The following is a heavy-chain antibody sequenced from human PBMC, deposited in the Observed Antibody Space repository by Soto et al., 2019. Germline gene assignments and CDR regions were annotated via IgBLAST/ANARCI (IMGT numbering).Heavy chain of an antibody. J-gene: IGHJ4*02. Sequence: PSETQSLTCAVYGGSFSGYYWSWIRQHPGKGLEWIGEINHSGSTNYNPSLKSRVTISVDTSKNQFSLKLSSVTAADTAVYYCAGNWNYDYWGQGTLVTVSS. CDR3: AGNWNYDY. CDR2: INHSGST. V-gene: IGHV4-34*01. CDR1: GGSFSGYY. D-gene: IGHD1-1*01.